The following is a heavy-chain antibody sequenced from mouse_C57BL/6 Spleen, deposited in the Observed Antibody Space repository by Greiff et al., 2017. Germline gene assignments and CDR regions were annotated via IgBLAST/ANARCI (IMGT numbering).Heavy chain of an antibody. V-gene: IGHV1-50*01. J-gene: IGHJ1*03. CDR2: IDPSDSYT. CDR3: ARGSKGYFDV. CDR1: GYTFTSYW. Sequence: VKLQQPGAELVKPGASVKLSCKASGYTFTSYWMQWVKQRPGQGLEWIGEIDPSDSYTNYNQKFKGKATLTVDTSSSTAYMQLSSLTSEDSAVYYCARGSKGYFDVWGTGTTVTVSS. D-gene: IGHD1-3*01.